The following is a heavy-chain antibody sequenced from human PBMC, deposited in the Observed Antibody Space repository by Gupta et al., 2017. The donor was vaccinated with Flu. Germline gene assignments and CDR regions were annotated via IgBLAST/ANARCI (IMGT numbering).Heavy chain of an antibody. V-gene: IGHV1-2*02. CDR2: INPDRGNT. D-gene: IGHD3-10*01. Sequence: QAPLVQSGPEIKKPGASMKVSCEASGFTFTDYYMHWVRQAPGQGLEWMGWINPDRGNTSYAKMLKGRVSRTRETSIKTAYMELSRRTSDETAVFYCVRAASRHISGLGSYSGCDLWGQGTMVTVSS. CDR3: VRAASRHISGLGSYSGCDL. CDR1: GFTFTDYY. J-gene: IGHJ3*01.